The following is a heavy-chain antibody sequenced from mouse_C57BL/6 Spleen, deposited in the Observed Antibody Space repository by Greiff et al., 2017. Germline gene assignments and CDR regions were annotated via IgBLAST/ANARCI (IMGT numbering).Heavy chain of an antibody. CDR2: IYPRSGNT. V-gene: IGHV1-81*01. CDR3: ARITTVVATKDDCAMDY. D-gene: IGHD1-1*01. J-gene: IGHJ4*01. CDR1: GYTFTSYG. Sequence: QVQLQQSGAELARPGASVKLSCKASGYTFTSYGISWVKQRTGQGLEWIGEIYPRSGNTYYNEKFKGKATLTADKSSSTAYMEIRSLTSEDSAVYFCARITTVVATKDDCAMDYWGQGTSVTVSS.